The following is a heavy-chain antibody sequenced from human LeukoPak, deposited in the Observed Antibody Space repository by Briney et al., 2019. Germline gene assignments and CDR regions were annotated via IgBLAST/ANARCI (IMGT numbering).Heavy chain of an antibody. CDR1: GGSFSGYY. Sequence: SETLSLTCAVYGGSFSGYYWSWIRQSPGKGLEWIGEINHSGSANYNPSLKSRVTISVDTSKNQFSLKLSSVTAADTAVYYCARENDSGGWFDPWGQGTLVTVSS. J-gene: IGHJ5*02. V-gene: IGHV4-34*01. CDR3: ARENDSGGWFDP. D-gene: IGHD1-26*01. CDR2: INHSGSA.